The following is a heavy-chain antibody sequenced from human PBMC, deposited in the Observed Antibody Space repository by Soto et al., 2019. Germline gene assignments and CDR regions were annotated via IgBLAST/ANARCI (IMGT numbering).Heavy chain of an antibody. CDR2: IYYSGST. CDR1: GGSISSYY. J-gene: IGHJ4*02. V-gene: IGHV4-59*01. Sequence: KPSETLSLTCTVSGGSISSYYWSWIRQPPGKGLEWIGYIYYSGSTNYNPSLKSRVTISVDTSKNQFSLKLSSVTAADTAVYYCARDPHSSGYYAFDYWGQGTLVTVSS. CDR3: ARDPHSSGYYAFDY. D-gene: IGHD3-22*01.